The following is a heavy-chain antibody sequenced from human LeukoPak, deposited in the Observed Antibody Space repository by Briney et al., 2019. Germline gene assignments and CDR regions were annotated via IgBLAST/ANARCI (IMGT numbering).Heavy chain of an antibody. D-gene: IGHD1-26*01. J-gene: IGHJ4*02. CDR2: IYHSGST. Sequence: SETLSLTCTVSGGSISSSSYYWGWIRQPPGKGLEWIGSIYHSGSTYYNPSLKSRVTISVDTSKNQFSLKLSSVTAADTAVYYCARYRSGSYEGRYYFDYWGQGTLVTVSS. CDR1: GGSISSSSYY. V-gene: IGHV4-39*07. CDR3: ARYRSGSYEGRYYFDY.